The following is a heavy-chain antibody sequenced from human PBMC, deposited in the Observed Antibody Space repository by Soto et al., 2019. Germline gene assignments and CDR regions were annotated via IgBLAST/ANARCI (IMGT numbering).Heavy chain of an antibody. D-gene: IGHD6-6*01. CDR1: GFTFSSYS. J-gene: IGHJ5*02. V-gene: IGHV3-48*01. Sequence: GGSLRLSCAASGFTFSSYSMNWVRQAPGKGLEWVSYISSSSSTIYYADSVKGRFTISRDNAKNSLYLQMNSLRAEDTAAYYCARVQMYSSFVVVDPWGQGTLVTVSS. CDR3: ARVQMYSSFVVVDP. CDR2: ISSSSSTI.